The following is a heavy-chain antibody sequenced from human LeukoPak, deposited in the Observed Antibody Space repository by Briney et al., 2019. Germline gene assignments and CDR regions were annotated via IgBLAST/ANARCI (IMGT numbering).Heavy chain of an antibody. J-gene: IGHJ6*03. Sequence: SETLSLTCTVSGGSISSSSYYWGWIRQPPGKGLEWIGEINHSGSTNYNPSLKSRVTISVDTSKNQFSLQLSSVTAADTAVYYCARNFRPAGYYYMDVWGKGTTVTVCS. CDR1: GGSISSSSYY. D-gene: IGHD2/OR15-2a*01. V-gene: IGHV4-39*07. CDR3: ARNFRPAGYYYMDV. CDR2: INHSGST.